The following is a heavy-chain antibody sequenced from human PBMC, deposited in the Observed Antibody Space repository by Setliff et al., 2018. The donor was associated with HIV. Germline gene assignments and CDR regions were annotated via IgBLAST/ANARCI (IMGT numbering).Heavy chain of an antibody. Sequence: GGSLRLSCSASKITVSDIWMTWVRQAPGKGLEWVSVISGDSNAYYADSVRGRFTISRDNSRNTLYLHMNSLRAEDTAVYYCARGGLGYFYYYYMDVWGKGTTVTVSS. CDR1: KITVSDIW. CDR2: ISGDSNA. J-gene: IGHJ6*03. D-gene: IGHD7-27*01. CDR3: ARGGLGYFYYYYMDV. V-gene: IGHV3-66*01.